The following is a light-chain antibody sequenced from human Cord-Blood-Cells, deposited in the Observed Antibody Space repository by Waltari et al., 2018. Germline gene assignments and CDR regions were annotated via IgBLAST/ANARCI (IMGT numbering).Light chain of an antibody. CDR3: CSYAGSSTSWV. J-gene: IGLJ3*02. CDR1: SSDVGSSNH. Sequence: QSALTPPAPLSGSPGQSITISCTGTSSDVGSSNHFSGYQQHPGKAPKLMSYEGSKRPSGVSNRFSGSKSGNTASLTISGLQAEDEADYYCCSYAGSSTSWVFGGGTKLTVL. V-gene: IGLV2-23*01. CDR2: EGS.